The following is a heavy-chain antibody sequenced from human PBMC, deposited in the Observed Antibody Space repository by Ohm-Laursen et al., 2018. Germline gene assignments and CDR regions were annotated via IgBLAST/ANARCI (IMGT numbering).Heavy chain of an antibody. D-gene: IGHD3-22*01. CDR2: ISSSGSTI. CDR1: GFTFSDYY. Sequence: SLRLTCTASGFTFSDYYMSWIRQAPGKGLEWASYISSSGSTIYYADSVKGRFTISRDNAKNSLYLQMNSLRAEDTAVYYCARRYDSSGYLGIRYWYFDLWGRGTLVTVSS. CDR3: ARRYDSSGYLGIRYWYFDL. J-gene: IGHJ2*01. V-gene: IGHV3-11*01.